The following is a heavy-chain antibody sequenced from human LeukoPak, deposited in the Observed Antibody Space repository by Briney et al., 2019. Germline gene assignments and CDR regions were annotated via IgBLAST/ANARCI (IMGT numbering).Heavy chain of an antibody. CDR1: GFTFSSYG. CDR3: AKDLQGGGRGYFDY. V-gene: IGHV3-23*01. J-gene: IGHJ4*02. Sequence: PGGTLRLSCAASGFTFSSYGMSWVRQAPGKGLEWISAMSGSGGTTYYVDSVKGRFTISRDNSKNTLYLQMNSLRAEDTAVYYCAKDLQGGGRGYFDYWGQGTLVTVSS. CDR2: MSGSGGTT. D-gene: IGHD3-10*01.